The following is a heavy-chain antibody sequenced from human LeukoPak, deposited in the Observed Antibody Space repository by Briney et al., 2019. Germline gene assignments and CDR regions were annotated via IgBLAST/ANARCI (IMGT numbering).Heavy chain of an antibody. CDR1: GGTFSSYA. V-gene: IGHV1-2*06. J-gene: IGHJ4*02. D-gene: IGHD2-15*01. CDR3: ARGEEGYCSGGSCQEFDY. Sequence: ASVKVSCMASGGTFSSYAISWVRQAPGQGLEWMGRINPNSGGTNYAQKFQGRVTMTRDTSISTAYMELSRLRSDDTAVYYCARGEEGYCSGGSCQEFDYWGQGTLVTVSS. CDR2: INPNSGGT.